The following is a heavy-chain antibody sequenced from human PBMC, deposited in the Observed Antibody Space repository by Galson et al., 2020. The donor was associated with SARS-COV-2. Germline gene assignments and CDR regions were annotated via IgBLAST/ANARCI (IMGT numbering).Heavy chain of an antibody. CDR1: GFTFSSYA. J-gene: IGHJ4*02. Sequence: GESLKISCAASGFTFSSYAMHWVRQAPGKGLEWVAVKLYDGSNKYYAESVKGRFTISRDNSKNTLYLQMNSLRAEDTAVYYCAREGGSVYFDYWGQGTLVTVSS. CDR2: KLYDGSNK. D-gene: IGHD1-26*01. V-gene: IGHV3-30-3*01. CDR3: AREGGSVYFDY.